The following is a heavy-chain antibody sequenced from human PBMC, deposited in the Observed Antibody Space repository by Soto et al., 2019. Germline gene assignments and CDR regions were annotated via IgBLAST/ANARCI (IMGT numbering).Heavy chain of an antibody. V-gene: IGHV4-4*02. CDR1: GGSISSSNW. J-gene: IGHJ6*02. Sequence: QVQLQESGPGLVKPSATLSLTCAVSGGSISSSNWWCGVRPPPGKGLELIGEIYHSASTNYYPSLMSRVTISVDKSMNQFSLKLSGVTAAYTAVYYCARDRPTGIVLVFSYGMDVWGQGTTVTVSS. CDR2: IYHSAST. CDR3: ARDRPTGIVLVFSYGMDV. D-gene: IGHD5-18*01.